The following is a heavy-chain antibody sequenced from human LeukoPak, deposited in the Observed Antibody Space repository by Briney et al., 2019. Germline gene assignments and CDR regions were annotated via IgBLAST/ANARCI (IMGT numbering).Heavy chain of an antibody. Sequence: PSETLSLTCAVYGGSFSGYYWSWIRQPPGKGLEWIGEINHSGSTNYNPSLKSRVTISVDTSKNQFSLKLSSVTAADTAVYYCARGRLYYGSGSYYKRGTDAFDIWGQGTMVTVSS. CDR1: GGSFSGYY. V-gene: IGHV4-34*01. J-gene: IGHJ3*02. D-gene: IGHD3-10*01. CDR3: ARGRLYYGSGSYYKRGTDAFDI. CDR2: INHSGST.